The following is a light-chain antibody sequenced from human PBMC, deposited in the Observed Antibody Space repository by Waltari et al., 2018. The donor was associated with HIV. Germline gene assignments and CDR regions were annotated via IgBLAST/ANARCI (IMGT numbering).Light chain of an antibody. J-gene: IGLJ1*01. V-gene: IGLV2-8*01. CDR3: SSYAGSSYV. Sequence: VTISCTGTSSDVGGYNYVSWYQQHPGKAPKLMIYEVSKRPSGVPDRFSGSKSGNTASLPVSGLQAEDEADYYCSSYAGSSYVFGTGTKVTVL. CDR2: EVS. CDR1: SSDVGGYNY.